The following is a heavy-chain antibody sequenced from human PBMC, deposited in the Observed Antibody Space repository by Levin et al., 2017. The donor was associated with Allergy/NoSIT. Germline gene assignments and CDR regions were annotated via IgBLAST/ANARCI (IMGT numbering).Heavy chain of an antibody. CDR1: GFSFTGYA. V-gene: IGHV3-23*01. D-gene: IGHD2-15*01. CDR3: AKGVERSWIRAGAFDY. J-gene: IGHJ4*02. CDR2: ISGSGGDI. Sequence: PGGSLRLSCVASGFSFTGYAMTWVRQTPGRGLEWVAEISGSGGDIYYADSVNGRFTISKDKSKNTLYLQMKSLRVEDTATYFCAKGVERSWIRAGAFDYWGQGTLVTVSS.